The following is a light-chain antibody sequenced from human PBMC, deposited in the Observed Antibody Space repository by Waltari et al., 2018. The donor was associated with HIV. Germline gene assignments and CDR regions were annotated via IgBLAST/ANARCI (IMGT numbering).Light chain of an antibody. Sequence: QSALPQPASVSGFPGQTINIPCTAISTDSRFNQIVPWYQQPPGSVPRLIIYDIDSRPSGISDHFSGSRSGDSASLTISGLQSGDEAHYFCASNRLDSTLVFGGGTKLTIL. CDR2: DID. V-gene: IGLV2-14*03. J-gene: IGLJ2*01. CDR1: STDSRFNQI. CDR3: ASNRLDSTLV.